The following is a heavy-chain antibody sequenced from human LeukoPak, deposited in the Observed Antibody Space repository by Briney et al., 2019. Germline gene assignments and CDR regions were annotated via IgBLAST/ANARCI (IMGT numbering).Heavy chain of an antibody. V-gene: IGHV1-2*02. CDR3: ARGVAGSYYYYYMDV. Sequence: ASVKVSCKASGYTFTGYHMHWVRQAPGQGLEWMGWINPNSGGTNYAQKFQGRVTTTRDTSISTAYMELSRLRSDDTAVYYCARGVAGSYYYYYMDVWGKGTTVTISS. J-gene: IGHJ6*03. CDR2: INPNSGGT. CDR1: GYTFTGYH. D-gene: IGHD6-19*01.